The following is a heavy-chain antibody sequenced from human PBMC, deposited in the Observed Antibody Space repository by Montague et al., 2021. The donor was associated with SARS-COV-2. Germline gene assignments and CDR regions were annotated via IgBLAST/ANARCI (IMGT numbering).Heavy chain of an antibody. CDR3: ARGGWGGTDCSSTSCKPYYYYYGMDV. D-gene: IGHD2-2*01. J-gene: IGHJ6*02. V-gene: IGHV4-61*02. CDR1: GGSISSGSYY. Sequence: TLSLTCTVSGGSISSGSYYWSWIRQPAGKGLEWIGRIYTSGSTNYNPSLKSRVTISVDTSKNQFSLKLSSVTAADTAVYYCARGGWGGTDCSSTSCKPYYYYYGMDVWGQGTTVTAPS. CDR2: IYTSGST.